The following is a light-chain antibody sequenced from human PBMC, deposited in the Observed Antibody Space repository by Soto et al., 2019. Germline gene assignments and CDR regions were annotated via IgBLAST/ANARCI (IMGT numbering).Light chain of an antibody. CDR1: QTVRNNC. Sequence: EFVLTQSPGTLSLSPCERATVSCGSSQTVRNNCLAWYQQKPGQAPRLLISDESSRATGIPDRFSGGGSGTDFTLTISRLEPEDFAVYYCQQFSSYPLTFGGGTKVDI. V-gene: IGKV3-20*01. CDR2: DES. J-gene: IGKJ4*01. CDR3: QQFSSYPLT.